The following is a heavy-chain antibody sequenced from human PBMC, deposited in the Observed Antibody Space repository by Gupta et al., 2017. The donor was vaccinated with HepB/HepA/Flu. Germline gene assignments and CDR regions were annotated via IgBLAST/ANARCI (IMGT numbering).Heavy chain of an antibody. J-gene: IGHJ4*02. CDR2: ISGSGGYT. Sequence: GLEWVSGISGSGGYTSYADSVKGRFTISRDNSKNTLFLQMNSLRAEDTAVYYCAKVDVDAALVPDFDYWGQGTLVTVSS. CDR3: AKVDVDAALVPDFDY. D-gene: IGHD5-18*01. V-gene: IGHV3-23*01.